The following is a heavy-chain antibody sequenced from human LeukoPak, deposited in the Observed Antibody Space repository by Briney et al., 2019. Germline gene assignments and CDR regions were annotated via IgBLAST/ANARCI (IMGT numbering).Heavy chain of an antibody. V-gene: IGHV3-11*04. CDR2: ISSSGSTI. CDR1: GFTFSDYY. D-gene: IGHD4-17*01. CDR3: AKGTVTKESWFDP. J-gene: IGHJ5*02. Sequence: GGSLRLSCAASGFTFSDYYMSWIRQAPGKGLEWVSYISSSGSTIYYADSVKGRFTISRDNSKNTLYLLMNSLRAEDSAVYFCAKGTVTKESWFDPWGQGTLVTVSS.